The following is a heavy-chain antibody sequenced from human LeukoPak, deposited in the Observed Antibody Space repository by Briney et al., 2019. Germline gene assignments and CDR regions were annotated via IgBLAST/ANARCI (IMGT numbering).Heavy chain of an antibody. J-gene: IGHJ4*02. CDR1: GYTFTTYD. V-gene: IGHV1-8*01. CDR2: MNPNSGNT. D-gene: IGHD3-10*01. Sequence: ASVKVSCKASGYTFTTYDINWVRQATGQGIEWMGWMNPNSGNTGYAQKFQGRVTMTRNTSMSTAYMELNRLRSEDKAVYYCARANYYGSGKKDLDYWGQGTLVTVSS. CDR3: ARANYYGSGKKDLDY.